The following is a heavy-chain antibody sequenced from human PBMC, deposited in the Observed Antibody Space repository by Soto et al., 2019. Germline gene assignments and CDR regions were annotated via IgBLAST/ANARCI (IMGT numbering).Heavy chain of an antibody. Sequence: QVQLVQSGAEVKKPGASVKVSCKASGYTFTSYGISWVRQAPGQGLEWMGWISAYNGNTNYAQKLQGRVTMTTDTATSTADRELRSLRSDDTAVYYGARDYSSSGTDAFDIWGQGTMVTVSP. J-gene: IGHJ3*02. CDR3: ARDYSSSGTDAFDI. CDR2: ISAYNGNT. CDR1: GYTFTSYG. V-gene: IGHV1-18*01. D-gene: IGHD6-13*01.